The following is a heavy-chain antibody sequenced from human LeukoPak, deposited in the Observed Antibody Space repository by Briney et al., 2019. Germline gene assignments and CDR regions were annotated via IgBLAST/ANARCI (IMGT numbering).Heavy chain of an antibody. CDR3: ARGNYNFWSGYYNYYYYYYMDV. Sequence: PGGSLRLSCAASGFTFSSYEMNWVRQAPGKGLEWVSYISSSGSTIYYADSVKGRFTISRDNAKNSLYLQMNSLRAEDTAVYYCARGNYNFWSGYYNYYYYYYMDVWGKGTTVTVSS. CDR1: GFTFSSYE. CDR2: ISSSGSTI. J-gene: IGHJ6*03. D-gene: IGHD3-3*01. V-gene: IGHV3-48*03.